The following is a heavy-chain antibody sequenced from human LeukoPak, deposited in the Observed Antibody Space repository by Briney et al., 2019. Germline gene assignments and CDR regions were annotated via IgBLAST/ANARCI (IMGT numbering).Heavy chain of an antibody. V-gene: IGHV1-18*01. J-gene: IGHJ5*02. Sequence: ASVKVSCKASGYTFTSYGISWVRQAPGQGLEWMGWISAYNGNTNYAQKLQGRVTMTTDTSTSTAYMELRSLRSDDTAVYYCARTRRGYCSSTSCSNWFDPWGQGTLVTVSS. D-gene: IGHD2-2*01. CDR1: GYTFTSYG. CDR2: ISAYNGNT. CDR3: ARTRRGYCSSTSCSNWFDP.